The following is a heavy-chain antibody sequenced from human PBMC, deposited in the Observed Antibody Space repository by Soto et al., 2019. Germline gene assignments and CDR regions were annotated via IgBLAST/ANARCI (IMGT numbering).Heavy chain of an antibody. J-gene: IGHJ6*02. D-gene: IGHD3-22*01. CDR1: GFTFSSYW. V-gene: IGHV3-7*01. CDR3: ARGWGYFDNSGFPYFYAMDV. CDR2: IKEDGAEK. Sequence: GGSLRLSCAASGFTFSSYWMSWVRQAPGKGLEWVASIKEDGAEKYYVDSVEGRFTISRDNAENSLCLHMNSLRAEDTAVYHCARGWGYFDNSGFPYFYAMDVWGQGTTVTVPS.